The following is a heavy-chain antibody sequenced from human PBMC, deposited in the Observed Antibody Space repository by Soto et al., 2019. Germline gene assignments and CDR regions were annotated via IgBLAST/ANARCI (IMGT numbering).Heavy chain of an antibody. CDR1: GYTLTELS. V-gene: IGHV1-24*01. CDR2: FDPEDGET. J-gene: IGHJ3*02. Sequence: ASVKVSCKVSGYTLTELSMHWVRQAPGKGLEWMGGFDPEDGETIYAQKFQGRVTMTEDTSTDTAYMELSSLRSEDTAVYYCALGGVRAKINDAFDIWGQGTMVTVSS. D-gene: IGHD3-10*01. CDR3: ALGGVRAKINDAFDI.